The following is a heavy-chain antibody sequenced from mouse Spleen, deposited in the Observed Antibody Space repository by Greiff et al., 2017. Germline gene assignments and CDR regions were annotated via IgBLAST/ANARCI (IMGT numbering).Heavy chain of an antibody. CDR1: GYTFTSYW. D-gene: IGHD1-1*01. CDR3: ARGPYYDGRWDYFDY. CDR2: IDPSDSYT. V-gene: IGHV1-59*01. J-gene: IGHJ2*01. Sequence: QVQLKESGAELVRPGTSVKLSCKASGYTFTSYWMHWVKQRPGQGLEWIGVIDPSDSYTNYNQKFKGKATLTVDTSSSTAYMQLSSLTSEDSAVYYCARGPYYDGRWDYFDYWGQGTTLTVSS.